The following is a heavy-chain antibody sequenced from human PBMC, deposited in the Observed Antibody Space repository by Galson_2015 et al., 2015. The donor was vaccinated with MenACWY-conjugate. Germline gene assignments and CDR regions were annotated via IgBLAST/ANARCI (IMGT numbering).Heavy chain of an antibody. Sequence: SVKVSCKASGGTFSSYGISWVRQAPGQGLEWMGAIIPIFGVANYAQRFQGRVTMTADESTTTAYMELSSLRSEDTAVYYCARDGHSSTWNQYNWFDPWGQGTLVTVSS. J-gene: IGHJ5*02. CDR1: GGTFSSYG. V-gene: IGHV1-69*13. D-gene: IGHD6-13*01. CDR2: IIPIFGVA. CDR3: ARDGHSSTWNQYNWFDP.